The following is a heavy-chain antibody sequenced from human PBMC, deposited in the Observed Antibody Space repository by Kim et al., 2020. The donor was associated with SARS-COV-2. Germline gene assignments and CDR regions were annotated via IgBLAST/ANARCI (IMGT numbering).Heavy chain of an antibody. CDR2: ITWNGGVT. V-gene: IGHV3-20*04. CDR3: ARGPDNLTGPIDL. CDR1: GFTFKEYG. Sequence: GGSLRLSCGTSGFTFKEYGMTWVRQVPGEGLECVAAITWNGGVTGYADSVKGRYIISRDNANNFLYLQMNSLRVEDTAFYYGARGPDNLTGPIDLW. D-gene: IGHD3-9*01. J-gene: IGHJ2*01.